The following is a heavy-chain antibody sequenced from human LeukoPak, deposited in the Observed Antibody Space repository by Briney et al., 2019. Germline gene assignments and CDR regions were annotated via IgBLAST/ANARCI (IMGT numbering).Heavy chain of an antibody. J-gene: IGHJ4*02. V-gene: IGHV3-48*04. CDR3: ASYYDSSGYYFLPFDY. Sequence: GGSLRLSCAASGFTFSSYSMNWVRQAPGKGLEWVSYISSSSSTIYYADSVKGRFTISRANAKNSLYLQMNSLRAEDTAVYYCASYYDSSGYYFLPFDYWGQGTLVTVSS. CDR1: GFTFSSYS. CDR2: ISSSSSTI. D-gene: IGHD3-22*01.